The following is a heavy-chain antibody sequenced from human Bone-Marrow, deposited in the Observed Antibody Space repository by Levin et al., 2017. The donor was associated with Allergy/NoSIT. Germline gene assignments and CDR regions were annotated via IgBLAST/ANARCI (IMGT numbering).Heavy chain of an antibody. V-gene: IGHV3-64D*06. D-gene: IGHD1/OR15-1a*01. CDR2: ISSNGGST. J-gene: IGHJ4*02. Sequence: SCSASGFTFSSYAMHWVRQAPGKGLEYVSAISSNGGSTYYADSVKGRFTISRDNSKNTLYLQMSSLRAEDTAVYYCVKDRPNTNRDFDYWGQGTLVTVSS. CDR1: GFTFSSYA. CDR3: VKDRPNTNRDFDY.